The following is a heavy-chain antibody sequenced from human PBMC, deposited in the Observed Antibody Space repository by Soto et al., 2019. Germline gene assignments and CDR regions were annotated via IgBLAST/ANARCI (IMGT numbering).Heavy chain of an antibody. D-gene: IGHD2-8*02. CDR1: GGSISSYY. Sequence: SETLSLTCTVSGGSISSYYWSWIRQPPWKGLEWIGYIYYSGITDYNPSLKSRVTISVDTSKSQFSLKLSSVTAADTAVYYCARGGGVYYFDYWGQGTLVTVS. J-gene: IGHJ4*02. CDR3: ARGGGVYYFDY. V-gene: IGHV4-59*01. CDR2: IYYSGIT.